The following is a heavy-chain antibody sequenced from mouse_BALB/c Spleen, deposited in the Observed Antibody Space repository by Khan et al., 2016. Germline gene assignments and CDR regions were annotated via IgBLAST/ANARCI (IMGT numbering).Heavy chain of an antibody. V-gene: IGHV14-3*02. CDR3: ASSGGSGYFAY. CDR2: IDPANGNT. CDR1: GFNIKDTY. J-gene: IGHJ3*01. Sequence: VQLQQSGAELVKPGASVKLSCTASGFNIKDTYMHWVKQRPEQGLEWIGRIDPANGNTNYDPKFQGKATITADTSSNTAYLQLSSLTSEDTAVYYCASSGGSGYFAYWGQGTLVTVSA. D-gene: IGHD3-1*01.